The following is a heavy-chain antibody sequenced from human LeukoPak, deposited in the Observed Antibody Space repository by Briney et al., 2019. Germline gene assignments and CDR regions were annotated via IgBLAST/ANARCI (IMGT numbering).Heavy chain of an antibody. CDR2: IYSGGST. J-gene: IGHJ6*03. CDR3: ARVRIAAAPNGVDYYYYMDV. Sequence: GGSLRLSCAASGFTVSSNYMSWVRQPPGKGLEWVSVIYSGGSTYYADSVKGRFTISRDNSKNTLYLQMNSLRAEDTAVYYCARVRIAAAPNGVDYYYYMDVWGKGPTVTVSS. D-gene: IGHD6-13*01. V-gene: IGHV3-66*02. CDR1: GFTVSSNY.